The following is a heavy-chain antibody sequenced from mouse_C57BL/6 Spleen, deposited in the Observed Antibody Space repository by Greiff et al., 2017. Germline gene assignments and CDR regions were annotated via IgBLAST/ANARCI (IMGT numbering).Heavy chain of an antibody. V-gene: IGHV5-16*01. Sequence: EVNVVESEGGLVQPGSSMKLSCTASGFTFSDYYMAWVRQVPEKGLEWVANINYDGSSTYYLDSLKSRFIISRDNAKNILYLQMSRLKSGDTATYYCARAVYYFDYWGQGTTLTVSS. J-gene: IGHJ2*01. CDR2: INYDGSST. CDR3: ARAVYYFDY. CDR1: GFTFSDYY.